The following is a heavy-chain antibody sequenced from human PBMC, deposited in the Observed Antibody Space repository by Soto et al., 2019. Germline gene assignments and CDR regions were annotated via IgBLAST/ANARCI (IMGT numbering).Heavy chain of an antibody. CDR1: GGSISSSGYY. D-gene: IGHD1-26*01. V-gene: IGHV4-31*03. CDR3: ARDAVIVGATPGWFDP. Sequence: QVQLQESGPGLVKPSQTLSLTCTVSGGSISSSGYYWSWIRQHPGKGLEWIGYIYYSGSTYYNPSLKSRVTISVDTSKNQFSLKLSSVTAADTAVYYCARDAVIVGATPGWFDPWGQGTLVTVSS. CDR2: IYYSGST. J-gene: IGHJ5*02.